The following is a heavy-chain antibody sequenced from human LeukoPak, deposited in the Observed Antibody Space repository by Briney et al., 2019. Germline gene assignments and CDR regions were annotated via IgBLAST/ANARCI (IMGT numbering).Heavy chain of an antibody. V-gene: IGHV4-59*08. D-gene: IGHD6-19*01. CDR2: IYYSGGT. J-gene: IGHJ4*02. CDR3: ARQKVAVSGMGFDY. Sequence: KTSETLSLTCTVSGGSISSYYWSWIRQPPGKGLEWIGYIYYSGGTNYNPSLKSRVTISVDTSKNQFSLKLTSVTAADTAMYYCARQKVAVSGMGFDYWGQGTLVTVSS. CDR1: GGSISSYY.